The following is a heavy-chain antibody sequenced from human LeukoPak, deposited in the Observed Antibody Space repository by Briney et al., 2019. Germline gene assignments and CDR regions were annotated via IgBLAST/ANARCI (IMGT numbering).Heavy chain of an antibody. CDR3: ARLRAGYGDYDY. J-gene: IGHJ4*02. CDR2: ISSNGGST. CDR1: GFTFSSYA. V-gene: IGHV3-64*01. D-gene: IGHD4-17*01. Sequence: PGGSLRLSCAASGFTFSSYAMHWVRQAPGKGLEYVSAISSNGGSTYYANSVKGRFTISRDNSKNTLYLQMGSLRAEDMAVYYCARLRAGYGDYDYWGQGTLVTVSS.